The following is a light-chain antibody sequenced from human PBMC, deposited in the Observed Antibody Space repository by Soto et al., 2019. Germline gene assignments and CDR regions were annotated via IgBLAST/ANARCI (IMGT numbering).Light chain of an antibody. J-gene: IGKJ2*01. Sequence: DIQMTQSPSSLSVSVGDRVTITCRASQSITNYLNWYQQKPGKAPRLLVYAASSLQSGVPSRFSGNGSGTDFTLTISSLQPEDFASYYCQHSDSYPYTFGQGTKLEIK. CDR3: QHSDSYPYT. CDR1: QSITNY. V-gene: IGKV1-39*01. CDR2: AAS.